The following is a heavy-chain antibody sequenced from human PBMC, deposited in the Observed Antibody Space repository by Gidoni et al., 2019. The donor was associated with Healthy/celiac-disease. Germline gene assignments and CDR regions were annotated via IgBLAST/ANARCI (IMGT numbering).Heavy chain of an antibody. Sequence: QLQLQESGPGLVKPSETLSLTCTVSGGSISSSRYYWGWIRQPPGKGLEWIGSIYYSGSTYYNPSLKSRVTISVDTSKNQFSLKLSSVTAADTAVYYCARQAILWFGELLGPTWFDYWGQGTLVTVSS. CDR2: IYYSGST. D-gene: IGHD3-10*01. V-gene: IGHV4-39*01. CDR1: GGSISSSRYY. J-gene: IGHJ4*02. CDR3: ARQAILWFGELLGPTWFDY.